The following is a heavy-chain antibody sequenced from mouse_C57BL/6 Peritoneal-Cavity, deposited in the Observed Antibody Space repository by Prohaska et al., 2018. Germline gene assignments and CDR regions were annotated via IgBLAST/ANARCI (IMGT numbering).Heavy chain of an antibody. CDR3: ATLVFAY. D-gene: IGHD2-10*02. CDR1: GYTFTSYW. V-gene: IGHV1-50*01. Sequence: QVQLQQPGTELVKPGASVKLSCKASGYTFTSYWMQWVKKRPGQGLEWIGEIDPSDSYTNYNQKFKGKATLTVDTSSSAAYMQLSSLTSEDSVVYYCATLVFAYWGQGTLVTVSA. J-gene: IGHJ3*01. CDR2: IDPSDSYT.